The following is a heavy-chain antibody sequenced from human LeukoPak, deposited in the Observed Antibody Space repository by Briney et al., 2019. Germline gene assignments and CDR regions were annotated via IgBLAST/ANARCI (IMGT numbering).Heavy chain of an antibody. J-gene: IGHJ4*02. D-gene: IGHD3-16*01. Sequence: ASVKVSCKASGYTFTSYGISWVRQAPGQGLEWMGWISAYNGNTNYAQKLQGRVTMTTDTSTSTAYMELRSRKSDDTAVYYCARLYVVWGSYNPDYWGQGTLVTVSS. CDR2: ISAYNGNT. CDR1: GYTFTSYG. CDR3: ARLYVVWGSYNPDY. V-gene: IGHV1-18*04.